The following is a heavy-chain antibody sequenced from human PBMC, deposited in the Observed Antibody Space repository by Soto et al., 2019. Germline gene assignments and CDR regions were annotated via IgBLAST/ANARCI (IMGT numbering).Heavy chain of an antibody. J-gene: IGHJ6*03. CDR1: GYTFTSYY. V-gene: IGHV1-46*01. CDR3: ARSDWSRVTCSTLNCFVYMDV. D-gene: IGHD2-21*01. Sequence: ASVKVSCKASGYTFTSYYMRWVRQAPGQGLEWMGIINPSGGSTSYTQKFQGRVTMTRDTSTSTVYMELSSLRSEDTAVYYCARSDWSRVTCSTLNCFVYMDVWGKGTTVPVSS. CDR2: INPSGGST.